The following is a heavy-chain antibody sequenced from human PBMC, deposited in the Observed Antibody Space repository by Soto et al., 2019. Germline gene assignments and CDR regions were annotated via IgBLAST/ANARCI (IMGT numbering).Heavy chain of an antibody. J-gene: IGHJ3*01. D-gene: IGHD2-15*01. CDR2: IYSGGNT. Sequence: EVQLVESGGGLVQPGGSLRLSCAVSGFSVSNNFLSWVRQAPGKGLEWVSLIYSGGNTYYADSVKGRFTISRDNSKNTVYLQMNSLRAEDTAVYYCARDPGKDSSWGQGTIVTVSS. CDR3: ARDPGKDSS. V-gene: IGHV3-66*01. CDR1: GFSVSNNF.